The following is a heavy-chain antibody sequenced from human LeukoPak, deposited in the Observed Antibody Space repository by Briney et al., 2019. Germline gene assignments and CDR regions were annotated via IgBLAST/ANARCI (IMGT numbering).Heavy chain of an antibody. CDR1: GFTFSSYS. CDR3: AGNTVMVRNGDFDY. Sequence: GGSLRLSCAASGFTFSSYSMNWVRQAPGKGLEWVSSISSSSSYIYYADSVKGRFTISRDSAKNSLYLQMNSLRAEDAAVYYCAGNTVMVRNGDFDYWGQGTLVTVSS. D-gene: IGHD5-18*01. V-gene: IGHV3-21*01. CDR2: ISSSSSYI. J-gene: IGHJ4*02.